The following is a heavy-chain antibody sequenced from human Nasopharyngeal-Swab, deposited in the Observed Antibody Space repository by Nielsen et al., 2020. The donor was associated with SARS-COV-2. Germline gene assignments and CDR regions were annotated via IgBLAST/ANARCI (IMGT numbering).Heavy chain of an antibody. Sequence: ASVKVSCKPSGYTFTDNFIHWVRQAPGLGLEWIGWIDPNSGGTNYVQKFQGRVTMTRDTSTSTAYMELSRLTSDDAAVYYCARERGGSGTYSIDYWGPGTLVIVSS. D-gene: IGHD3-10*01. CDR2: IDPNSGGT. CDR1: GYTFTDNF. J-gene: IGHJ4*02. V-gene: IGHV1-2*02. CDR3: ARERGGSGTYSIDY.